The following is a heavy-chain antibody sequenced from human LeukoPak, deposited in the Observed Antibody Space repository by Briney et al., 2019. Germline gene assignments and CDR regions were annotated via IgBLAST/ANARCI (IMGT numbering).Heavy chain of an antibody. J-gene: IGHJ6*02. Sequence: GKSPTISCKTSGYTFTSYWIGWVRQTPGKGLECMGVIFPRDSDVRYSPSFQGQVTISADKSTNTAYLHWGSLKASDSAMYYCVRSLPGTLLRGYGMDVWGPGTTVTVS. CDR2: IFPRDSDV. D-gene: IGHD3-10*01. CDR1: GYTFTSYW. CDR3: VRSLPGTLLRGYGMDV. V-gene: IGHV5-51*01.